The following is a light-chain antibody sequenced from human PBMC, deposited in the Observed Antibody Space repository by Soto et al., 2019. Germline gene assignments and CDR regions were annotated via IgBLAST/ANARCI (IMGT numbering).Light chain of an antibody. CDR2: EVS. J-gene: IGLJ3*02. Sequence: QSVLTQPASVSGSPGQSITISCTGTSGDVGGYDYVSWYQHHPGKAPKLIIYEVSNRPSGVSTRFSGSKSGNTASLIISALQSEDEADYFCTSYTGSSTPVVFGGGTKLTVL. CDR1: SGDVGGYDY. V-gene: IGLV2-14*01. CDR3: TSYTGSSTPVV.